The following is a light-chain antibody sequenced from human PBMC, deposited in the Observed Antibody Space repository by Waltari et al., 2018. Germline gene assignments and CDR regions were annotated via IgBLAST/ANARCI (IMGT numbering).Light chain of an antibody. CDR1: QSVSSA. V-gene: IGKV3-20*01. Sequence: EIVLTQSPATLSLSPGERVTLSCRASQSVSSALAWYQQKPGQAPRLLMYGASSRATGISDRFSGSGSGTDFSLTISRLDPEDFAVYYCQHYVRLPATFGQGTKVEIK. J-gene: IGKJ1*01. CDR2: GAS. CDR3: QHYVRLPAT.